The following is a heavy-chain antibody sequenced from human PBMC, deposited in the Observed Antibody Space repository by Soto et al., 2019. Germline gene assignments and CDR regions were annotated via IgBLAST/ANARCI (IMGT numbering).Heavy chain of an antibody. J-gene: IGHJ4*02. Sequence: LRLSCAASGFTFSNAWMSWVRQAPGKGLEWVGRIKSKTDGGTTDYAAPVKGRFTISRDDSKNTLYLQMNSLKTEDTAVYYCTTEDYSRGLDSWGQGTLVTVSS. CDR3: TTEDYSRGLDS. CDR2: IKSKTDGGTT. V-gene: IGHV3-15*01. CDR1: GFTFSNAW. D-gene: IGHD6-19*01.